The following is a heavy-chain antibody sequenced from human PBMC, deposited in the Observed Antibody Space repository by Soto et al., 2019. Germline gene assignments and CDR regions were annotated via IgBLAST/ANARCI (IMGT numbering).Heavy chain of an antibody. Sequence: QVHLVQSGVEVKKPGSSVKVSCKASGDTFSSYTINWVRQAPSLRLEWMGRVIPMLSMSNYALKFQGRVMMTADRSTNTAYMELSSLRSEDTATYYCARSYGSGSRAFGCWGQGALVTVSS. CDR3: ARSYGSGSRAFGC. CDR2: VIPMLSMS. J-gene: IGHJ4*02. D-gene: IGHD3-10*01. CDR1: GDTFSSYT. V-gene: IGHV1-69*02.